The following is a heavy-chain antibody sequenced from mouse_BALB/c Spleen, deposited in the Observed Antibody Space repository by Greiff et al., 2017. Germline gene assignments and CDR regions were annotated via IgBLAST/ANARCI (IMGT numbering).Heavy chain of an antibody. V-gene: IGHV5-9-4*01. CDR3: AREDYGNYGFAY. J-gene: IGHJ3*01. D-gene: IGHD2-1*01. CDR1: GFTFSSYA. CDR2: ISSGGSYT. Sequence: EVMLVESGGGLVKPGGSLKLSCAASGFTFSSYAMSWVRQSPEKRLEWVAEISSGGSYTYYPDTVTGRFTISRDNAKNTLYLEMSSLRSEDTAMYYCAREDYGNYGFAYWGQGTLVTVSA.